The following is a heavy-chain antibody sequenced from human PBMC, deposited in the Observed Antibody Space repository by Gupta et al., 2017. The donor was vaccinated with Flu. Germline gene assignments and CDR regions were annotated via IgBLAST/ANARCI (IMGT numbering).Heavy chain of an antibody. D-gene: IGHD4-17*01. J-gene: IGHJ4*02. CDR1: SY. CDR2: INPDGSST. V-gene: IGHV3-74*03. Sequence: SYLQWVRLAPGKGLVWVSRINPDGSSTTYAESVKGRFTISRDNAKNTLYLQMNSLGDDDTAVYYCATVTSGCWGQGTLVTVSS. CDR3: ATVTSGC.